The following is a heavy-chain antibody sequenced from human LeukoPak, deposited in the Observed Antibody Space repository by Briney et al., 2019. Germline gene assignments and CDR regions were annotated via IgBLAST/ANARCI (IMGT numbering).Heavy chain of an antibody. CDR2: IGGSGGAI. D-gene: IGHD1-26*01. V-gene: IGHV3-21*01. J-gene: IGHJ4*02. CDR1: GFTFSRYA. CDR3: VREAAATLFDY. Sequence: PGGSLRLSCGASGFTFSRYAMSWVRQAPGKGLQWVSEIGGSGGAIYYADSVKGRFSISRDNTQNSLSLQMSSLKAGDTAVYYCVREAAATLFDYWGQGTLVTVSS.